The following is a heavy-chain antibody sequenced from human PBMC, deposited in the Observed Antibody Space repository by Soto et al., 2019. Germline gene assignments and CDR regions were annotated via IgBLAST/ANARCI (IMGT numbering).Heavy chain of an antibody. J-gene: IGHJ5*01. D-gene: IGHD6-13*01. CDR3: ARGKSIAAPTSFDS. CDR2: INYSGST. CDR1: GGSISSYY. Sequence: PSETLSLTCTVSGGSISSYYWSWIRQPPGKGLEWIGYINYSGSTNYNPSLKSRVTISVDTSNNQFSLQLSSVTAADKAVYYCARGKSIAAPTSFDSWGQGTLVTVFS. V-gene: IGHV4-59*01.